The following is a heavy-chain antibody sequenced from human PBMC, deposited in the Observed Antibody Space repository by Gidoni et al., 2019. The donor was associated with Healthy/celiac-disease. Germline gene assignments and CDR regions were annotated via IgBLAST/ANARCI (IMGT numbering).Heavy chain of an antibody. CDR2: IFSNDEK. CDR3: ARIRRATVTTFFTSHEPDGPYRIQFDY. Sequence: QGTLKESGPVLVKPTETLTLTCTVSGFSPSNARMGGSWISQPPGNALEWLAPIFSNDEKSYSTSLKSRRTISKATSKIQVVLTMSYMDPVDTATYYCARIRRATVTTFFTSHEPDGPYRIQFDYCGQGTLVTVSS. CDR1: GFSPSNARMG. V-gene: IGHV2-26*01. D-gene: IGHD4-17*01. J-gene: IGHJ4*02.